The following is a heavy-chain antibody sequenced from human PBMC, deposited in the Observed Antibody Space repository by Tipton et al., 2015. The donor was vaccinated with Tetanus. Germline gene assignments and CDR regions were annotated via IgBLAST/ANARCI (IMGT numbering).Heavy chain of an antibody. CDR3: ARESYLGYFDY. CDR1: GGSISSYY. Sequence: TLSLTCTVSGGSISSYYWSWIRQPPGKGLEWIGYIYYSGSTNYNPSLKSRVTISVDTSKNQVSLKLSSVTAADTAVYYCARESYLGYFDYWGQGTLVTVSS. V-gene: IGHV4-59*01. J-gene: IGHJ4*02. CDR2: IYYSGST. D-gene: IGHD3-16*01.